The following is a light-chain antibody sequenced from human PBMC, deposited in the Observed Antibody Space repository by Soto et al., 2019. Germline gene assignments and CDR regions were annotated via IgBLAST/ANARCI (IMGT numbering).Light chain of an antibody. CDR3: QQGHSMTFT. CDR1: QSITNS. Sequence: DIQMTQSPSSLSASVGDRVTITCRASQSITNSLNWYQHKPGKAPTLVVYAASSLQSGVPSRSSGSGSGTDFTLTISSLQPEDFATYFCQQGHSMTFTFGPGTKVDIK. V-gene: IGKV1-39*01. J-gene: IGKJ3*01. CDR2: AAS.